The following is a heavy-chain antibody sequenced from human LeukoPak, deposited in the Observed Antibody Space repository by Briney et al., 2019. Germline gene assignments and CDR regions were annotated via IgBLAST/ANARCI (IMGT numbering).Heavy chain of an antibody. V-gene: IGHV3-30*04. CDR3: ARDGFEYSYGYERYYYYGMDV. CDR1: GFTFSSYA. J-gene: IGHJ6*02. D-gene: IGHD5-18*01. CDR2: ISYDGSNK. Sequence: GRSLRLSCAASGFTFSSYAMHWVRQAPGKGLEWVAVISYDGSNKYYADSVKGRFTISRDHSKNTLYLQMNSLRAEDTAVYYCARDGFEYSYGYERYYYYGMDVWGQGTTVTVSS.